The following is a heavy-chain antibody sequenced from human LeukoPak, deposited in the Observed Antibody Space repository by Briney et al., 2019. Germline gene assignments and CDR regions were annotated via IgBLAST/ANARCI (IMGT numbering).Heavy chain of an antibody. Sequence: EGSLRLSCAASGFTFSSYWMSWVRQAPGKGLEWVANIKQDGSEKYYVDSVKGRFTISRDNAKNSLYLQMDSLRAEDTAVYYCARDGGGDDAFDIWGQGTMVTVSS. CDR3: ARDGGGDDAFDI. CDR2: IKQDGSEK. CDR1: GFTFSSYW. D-gene: IGHD6-25*01. J-gene: IGHJ3*02. V-gene: IGHV3-7*03.